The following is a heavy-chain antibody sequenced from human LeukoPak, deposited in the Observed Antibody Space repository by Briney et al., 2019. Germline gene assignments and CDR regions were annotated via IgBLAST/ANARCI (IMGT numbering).Heavy chain of an antibody. CDR2: INHSGST. J-gene: IGHJ6*03. Sequence: SETLSLTCAVYGGSFSGYYWSWIRHPPGKGLEWIGEINHSGSTNYNPSLKSRVTISVDTSKNQFSLKLSSVTAADTAVYYCARGRYWGYYYYMDVWGKGTTVTVSS. D-gene: IGHD2-8*02. CDR3: ARGRYWGYYYYMDV. CDR1: GGSFSGYY. V-gene: IGHV4-34*01.